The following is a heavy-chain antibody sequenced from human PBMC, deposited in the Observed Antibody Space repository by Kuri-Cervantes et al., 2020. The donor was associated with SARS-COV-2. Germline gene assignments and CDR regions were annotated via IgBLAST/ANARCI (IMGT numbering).Heavy chain of an antibody. Sequence: GGSLRLSCAASGFTFSSYAMSWVRQAPGKGLEWVSAISGSGGSTYYADSVKGRFTISRDNSKNTLYLQMNSLRAEDTAVYYCAKEDPNYYDRSGYYSPGGSWGQGTLVTVSS. CDR2: ISGSGGST. D-gene: IGHD3-22*01. V-gene: IGHV3-23*01. J-gene: IGHJ4*02. CDR3: AKEDPNYYDRSGYYSPGGS. CDR1: GFTFSSYA.